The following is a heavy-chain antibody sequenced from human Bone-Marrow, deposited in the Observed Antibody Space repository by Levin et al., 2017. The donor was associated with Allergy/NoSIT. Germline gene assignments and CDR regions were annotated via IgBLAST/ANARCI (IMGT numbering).Heavy chain of an antibody. J-gene: IGHJ6*02. CDR3: ARGGEGYNLHYYYGMDV. CDR1: GYTFTSYY. Sequence: GESLKISCKASGYTFTSYYIHWVRQAPGQGLEWVGMINTSGGYTSYAQKLQGRLTMTRETSTSTVYMELSSLRSEDTAVYYCARGGEGYNLHYYYGMDVWGQGTTVTVSS. V-gene: IGHV1-46*04. CDR2: INTSGGYT. D-gene: IGHD5-24*01.